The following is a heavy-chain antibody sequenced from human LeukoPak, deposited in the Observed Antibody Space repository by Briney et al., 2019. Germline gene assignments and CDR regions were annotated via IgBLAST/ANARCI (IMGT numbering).Heavy chain of an antibody. Sequence: KPSETLSLTCTGSGGSISSSIYYWAWIRQPPGKGLEWIGSVYYSGSAYYNPSPKSRVTISVDTPKNQFSLKLSSLNAPDTALYYCARLGMVRGENWVDPWGQGTLVTVSS. CDR1: GGSISSSIYY. J-gene: IGHJ5*02. D-gene: IGHD3-10*01. CDR2: VYYSGSA. V-gene: IGHV4-39*01. CDR3: ARLGMVRGENWVDP.